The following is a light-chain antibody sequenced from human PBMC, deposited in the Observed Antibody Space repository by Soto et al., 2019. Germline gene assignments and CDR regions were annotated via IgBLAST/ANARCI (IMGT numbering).Light chain of an antibody. Sequence: QSVLTQPPSASGSPGQTISISCSGSTSNIGSNTVNWYQQVPGTAPKLLIHNDNQRSPGVPDRFSGSNSGTSASLTISGLQSEDEADYYCAAWDDSRNGRAEFGGGTKLTVL. CDR1: TSNIGSNT. CDR3: AAWDDSRNGRAE. V-gene: IGLV1-44*01. J-gene: IGLJ3*02. CDR2: NDN.